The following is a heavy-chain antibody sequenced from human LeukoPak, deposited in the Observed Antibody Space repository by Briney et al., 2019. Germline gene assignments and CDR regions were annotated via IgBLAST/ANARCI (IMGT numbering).Heavy chain of an antibody. CDR1: GGSISSSSYY. Sequence: SETLSLTCTVSGGSISSSSYYWGCIRQPPGKGLEWIGSVYYSGSTYYNPSLKSRVTISVDTSKNQFPLKLSSVTAADTAVYYCARQAYYYDSSGYYWGRGSLVAVSS. D-gene: IGHD3-22*01. CDR2: VYYSGST. V-gene: IGHV4-39*01. J-gene: IGHJ4*02. CDR3: ARQAYYYDSSGYY.